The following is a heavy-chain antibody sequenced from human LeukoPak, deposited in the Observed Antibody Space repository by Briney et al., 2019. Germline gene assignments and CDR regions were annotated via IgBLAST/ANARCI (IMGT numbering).Heavy chain of an antibody. Sequence: GGSLRLSCAASGFTFSSYSMNWVRQAPGKGLEWVSSISSSSSYIYYADSVKGRFTISRDNAKNSLYLQMNSLRAEDTAVYYCARDLREWELGTMGYWGQGTLVTVSS. J-gene: IGHJ4*02. CDR2: ISSSSSYI. CDR1: GFTFSSYS. D-gene: IGHD1-26*01. V-gene: IGHV3-21*01. CDR3: ARDLREWELGTMGY.